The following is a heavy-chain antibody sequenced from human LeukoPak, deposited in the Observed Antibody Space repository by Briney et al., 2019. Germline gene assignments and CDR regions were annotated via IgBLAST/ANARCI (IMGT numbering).Heavy chain of an antibody. CDR2: INHSGST. CDR3: ARRPRNSGSDDGPSGLDY. Sequence: SETLSLACAVYGESLSDYYWTWIRQPPGKGLEWIGKINHSGSTNYNPSLKSRVTILADTSKNQFSLKLRSVTAADTAVYYCARRPRNSGSDDGPSGLDYWGQGTLVTVSS. J-gene: IGHJ4*02. V-gene: IGHV4-34*01. D-gene: IGHD1-26*01. CDR1: GESLSDYY.